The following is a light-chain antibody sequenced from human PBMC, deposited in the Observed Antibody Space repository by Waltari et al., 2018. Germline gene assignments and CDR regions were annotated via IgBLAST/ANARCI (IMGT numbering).Light chain of an antibody. J-gene: IGKJ4*01. CDR3: QQYNSYSLLT. CDR1: QSISNW. CDR2: KAS. Sequence: DIQMTQSPSTLSASVGDRVTITCRASQSISNWLAWYQQKPGKAPKLLIYKASTLGSGVPSRFSGSGSGREFTLTIISLQPDDFATYYCQQYNSYSLLTFGGGTKVEIK. V-gene: IGKV1-5*03.